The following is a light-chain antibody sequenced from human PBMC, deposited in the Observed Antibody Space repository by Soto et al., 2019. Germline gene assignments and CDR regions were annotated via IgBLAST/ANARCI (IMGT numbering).Light chain of an antibody. V-gene: IGKV3-11*01. CDR3: QQRGNWPLT. Sequence: EIVLTQSPATLSLSPGERATLSCRASQSVSTYLAWYQQKPGQAPRLVIHDASDRATGIPARFSGSGSGTDFTLTISSLEPEDFAVYYCQQRGNWPLTFGGVTKLEIK. CDR1: QSVSTY. J-gene: IGKJ4*01. CDR2: DAS.